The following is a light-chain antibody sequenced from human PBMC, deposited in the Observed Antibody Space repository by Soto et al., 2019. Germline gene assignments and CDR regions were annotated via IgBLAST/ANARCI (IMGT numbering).Light chain of an antibody. J-gene: IGLJ2*01. Sequence: QPVLTQSPSASASLGASVKLTCTLSSGHSNYAIAWHQQQSEKGPRYLMKLNSDGSHNKGDGIPDRFSGSSSGAERYLTISSLQSEDEADYYCQTWGSGIVVFGGRTKLTVL. V-gene: IGLV4-69*01. CDR3: QTWGSGIVV. CDR1: SGHSNYA. CDR2: LNSDGSH.